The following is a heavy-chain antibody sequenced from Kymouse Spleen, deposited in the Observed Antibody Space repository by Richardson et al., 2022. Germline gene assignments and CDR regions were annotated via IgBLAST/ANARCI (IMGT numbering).Heavy chain of an antibody. D-gene: IGHD4-23*01. CDR3: ARGRNSYPHYYGMDV. Sequence: QVQLQESGPGLVKPSQTLSLTCTVSGGSISSGGYYWSWIRQHPGKGLEWIGYIYYSGSTYYNPSLKSRVTISVDTSKNQFSLKLSSVTAADTAVYYCARGRNSYPHYYGMDVWGQGTTVTVSS. V-gene: IGHV4-31*03. CDR2: IYYSGST. CDR1: GGSISSGGYY. J-gene: IGHJ6*02.